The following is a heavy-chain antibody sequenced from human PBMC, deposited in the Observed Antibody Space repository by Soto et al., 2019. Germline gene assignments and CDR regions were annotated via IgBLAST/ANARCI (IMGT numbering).Heavy chain of an antibody. Sequence: EVPLLESGGGLVQPGESLRLSCAASGFTFGSYAMSWVRQAPGKGLEWVSVISGSDDSTYYADSVKGRFTISRDNSKTTLYLQMNSLRAEDTAVYYCAKRSSSSTFDYWGQGTLVTVSS. CDR3: AKRSSSSTFDY. V-gene: IGHV3-23*01. J-gene: IGHJ4*02. CDR1: GFTFGSYA. CDR2: ISGSDDST. D-gene: IGHD6-6*01.